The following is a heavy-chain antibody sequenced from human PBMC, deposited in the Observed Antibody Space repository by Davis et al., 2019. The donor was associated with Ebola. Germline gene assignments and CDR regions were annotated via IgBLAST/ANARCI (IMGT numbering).Heavy chain of an antibody. D-gene: IGHD1-14*01. CDR2: INHSGST. Sequence: GSLRLSCAVYGGSFSGYYWSWIRQPPGKGLEWIGEINHSGSTNYNPSLKSRVTISVDTSKNQFSLKLSSVTAADTAVYYCARLRYRARGDYSYGMDVWGQGTTVTVSS. CDR3: ARLRYRARGDYSYGMDV. V-gene: IGHV4-34*01. CDR1: GGSFSGYY. J-gene: IGHJ6*02.